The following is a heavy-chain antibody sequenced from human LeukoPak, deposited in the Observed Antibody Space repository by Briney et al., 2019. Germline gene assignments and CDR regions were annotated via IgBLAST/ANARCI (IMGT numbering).Heavy chain of an antibody. V-gene: IGHV3-21*01. J-gene: IGHJ5*02. Sequence: GGSLRLSCAASGFTFSSYSMNWVRQAPGKGLEWVSSISSSSSYIYYADSVKGRFTISRDNAKNSLYLQMNSLRAEDTAVYYCARLQQLVHWSDPWGQGTLVTVSS. CDR1: GFTFSSYS. CDR3: ARLQQLVHWSDP. CDR2: ISSSSSYI. D-gene: IGHD6-13*01.